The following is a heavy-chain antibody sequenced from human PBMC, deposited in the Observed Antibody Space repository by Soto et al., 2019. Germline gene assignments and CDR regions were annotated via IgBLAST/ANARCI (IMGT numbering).Heavy chain of an antibody. Sequence: SGPTLVNPTQTLTLTCTFSGFSLSTSGVGVGWIRQPPGKALEWLGIIFWDDDKRYSPSLKSRLTITKDTSKNQVVLTMTNMDPVDTATYYCARTLLIDNWFDPWGQGTLVTVSS. V-gene: IGHV2-5*02. D-gene: IGHD3-16*02. J-gene: IGHJ5*02. CDR1: GFSLSTSGVG. CDR3: ARTLLIDNWFDP. CDR2: IFWDDDK.